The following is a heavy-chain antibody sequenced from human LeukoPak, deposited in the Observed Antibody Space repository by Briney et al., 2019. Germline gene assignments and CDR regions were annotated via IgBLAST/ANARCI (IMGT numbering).Heavy chain of an antibody. Sequence: GGSLRLSCAASGFTFSSYAMSWVHQAPGKGLEWVSAISGSGSSTYYADSVKGRFTISRDNSKNTLYLQMNSLRAEDTAVYYCAKASGYGDKFDYWGQGTLVTVSS. CDR3: AKASGYGDKFDY. CDR1: GFTFSSYA. D-gene: IGHD4-17*01. V-gene: IGHV3-23*01. CDR2: ISGSGSST. J-gene: IGHJ4*02.